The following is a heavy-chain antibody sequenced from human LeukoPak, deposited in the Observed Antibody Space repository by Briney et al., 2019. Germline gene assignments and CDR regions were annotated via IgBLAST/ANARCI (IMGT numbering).Heavy chain of an antibody. D-gene: IGHD4-23*01. J-gene: IGHJ4*02. CDR1: GFTFSSFA. Sequence: GGSLRLSCAASGFTFSSFAMNWVRQAPGKGLEWVSIIGGSGITTYYADSVRGRFTISRDNSKNTLYLQMNSLRAEDTAVYYCAKRTTVLTHFDYWGQGALVTVSS. V-gene: IGHV3-23*01. CDR3: AKRTTVLTHFDY. CDR2: IGGSGITT.